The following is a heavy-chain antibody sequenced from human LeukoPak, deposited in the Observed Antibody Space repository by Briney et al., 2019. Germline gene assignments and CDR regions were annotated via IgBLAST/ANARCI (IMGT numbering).Heavy chain of an antibody. CDR2: ITSNGGST. D-gene: IGHD3-10*01. V-gene: IGHV3-64*01. CDR1: GFSFSSHA. CDR3: AREEYRRVTMVRGVPTLYNWFDP. J-gene: IGHJ5*02. Sequence: GGSLRLSCAAPGFSFSSHAMHWVRQTPGKGLEHVAAITSNGGSTYYANSVKGRFSFSRDNSENTLYLQMGSLRPEDTAVYYCAREEYRRVTMVRGVPTLYNWFDPWGQGTLVTVSS.